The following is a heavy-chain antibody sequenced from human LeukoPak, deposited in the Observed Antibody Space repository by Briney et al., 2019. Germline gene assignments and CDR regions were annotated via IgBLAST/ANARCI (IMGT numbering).Heavy chain of an antibody. V-gene: IGHV3-23*01. CDR2: ISGSGGST. D-gene: IGHD3-10*01. Sequence: GGSLRLSCAASGFTLSSYAMSWGCHAPGKGLGWVSAISGSGGSTYYADSVKGRFTISRDNSKDTLYLQMNSLRAEDTAVYYCAKSPGSRSYPHYFDYWGQGTLVTVSS. J-gene: IGHJ4*02. CDR1: GFTLSSYA. CDR3: AKSPGSRSYPHYFDY.